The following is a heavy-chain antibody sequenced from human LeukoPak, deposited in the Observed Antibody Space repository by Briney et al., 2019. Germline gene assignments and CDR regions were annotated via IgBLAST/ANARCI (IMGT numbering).Heavy chain of an antibody. D-gene: IGHD3-10*01. CDR2: INNSGVT. V-gene: IGHV4-34*01. J-gene: IGHJ5*02. CDR3: ARGGTTHYYGSGTSP. Sequence: SEPLSLTCAVHNGSFSGYYWTWIRQAPGKGLEWIGEINNSGVTYYNPSLKSRVTISRDTSKIQFSLQLKSVSAADTALYYCARGGTTHYYGSGTSPWGQGTLVIVSS. CDR1: NGSFSGYY.